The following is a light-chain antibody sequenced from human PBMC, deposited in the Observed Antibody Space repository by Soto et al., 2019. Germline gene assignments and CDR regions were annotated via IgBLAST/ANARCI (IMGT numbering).Light chain of an antibody. CDR3: QQYSTWPPRYT. CDR1: QSVSSY. J-gene: IGKJ2*01. Sequence: EIVMPQSPATLSVSPGGRATLSCRASQSVSSYLAWYQQRPGQPPRLLIYRASTRATGIPARFSGSGSGTEFSLTLRSLQSEDFAVYFCQQYSTWPPRYTFGQGTKLEI. CDR2: RAS. V-gene: IGKV3-15*01.